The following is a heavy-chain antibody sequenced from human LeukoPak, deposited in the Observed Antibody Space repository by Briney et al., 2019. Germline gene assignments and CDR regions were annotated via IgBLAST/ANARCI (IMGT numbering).Heavy chain of an antibody. CDR1: GYTFIDYY. CDR3: ARVGLYSSSSAYYFDY. Sequence: ASVKVSCKASGYTFIDYYIHWVRQAPGQGLEWMGWINPNSGGTNYAQKFQGRVTMTRDTSISTAYMELSRLRSDDSAVYYCARVGLYSSSSAYYFDYWGQGTLVTVSS. CDR2: INPNSGGT. D-gene: IGHD6-6*01. V-gene: IGHV1-2*02. J-gene: IGHJ4*02.